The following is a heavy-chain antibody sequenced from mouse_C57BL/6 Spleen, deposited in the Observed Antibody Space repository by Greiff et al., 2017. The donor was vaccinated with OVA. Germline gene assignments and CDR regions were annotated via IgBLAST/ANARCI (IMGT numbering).Heavy chain of an antibody. CDR2: IWSGGST. CDR3: ASLYYGTLYAMDY. J-gene: IGHJ4*01. CDR1: GFSLTSYG. Sequence: VKLVESGPGLVQPSQSLSITCTVSGFSLTSYGVHWVRQSPGKGLEWLGVIWSGGSTDYNAAFISRLSISNNNSKSQVFFKMNSLQADDTAIYYWASLYYGTLYAMDYWGQGTSVTVSS. V-gene: IGHV2-2*01. D-gene: IGHD2-1*01.